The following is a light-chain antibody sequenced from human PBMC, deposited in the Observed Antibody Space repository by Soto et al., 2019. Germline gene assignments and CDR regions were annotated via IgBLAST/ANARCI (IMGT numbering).Light chain of an antibody. CDR2: DAS. CDR3: LYFDKYPPGS. CDR1: QSVSQSVTTN. Sequence: EIVMMQFPATLSVSPGERVTLSCRASQSVSQSVTTNLAWYQQKPGQAPRLLIFDASARAVDIPGRFRGSKAGTEVTPAIRRLQREDCAVYYWLYFDKYPPGSFGYWTKVDIK. J-gene: IGKJ1*01. V-gene: IGKV3D-15*02.